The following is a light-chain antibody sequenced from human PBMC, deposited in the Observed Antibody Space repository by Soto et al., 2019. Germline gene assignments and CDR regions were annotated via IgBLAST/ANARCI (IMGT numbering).Light chain of an antibody. Sequence: DIQVTQSPSTLSASVGDRVTFTCRASQSSSSWLAWYQQKPGKAPKLLLYDASTLQSGVPSRFSGSGSGTDFTLTISRLHPDDFATYYCQHYNTHPWTFGQGTKVEIK. V-gene: IGKV1-5*01. CDR2: DAS. CDR3: QHYNTHPWT. J-gene: IGKJ1*01. CDR1: QSSSSW.